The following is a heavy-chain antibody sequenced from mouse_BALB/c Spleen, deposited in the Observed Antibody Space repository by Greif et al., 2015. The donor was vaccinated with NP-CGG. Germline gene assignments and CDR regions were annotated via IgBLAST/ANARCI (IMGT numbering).Heavy chain of an antibody. CDR3: ARKGIYYGNIAPYAMDY. V-gene: IGHV3-2*02. Sequence: EVKLQESGPGLVKPSQSLSLTCTVTGYSITSDYAWNWIRQFPGNKLEWMGYISYSGSTSYNPSLKSRISITRDTSKNQFFLQLNSVTTEDTATYYCARKGIYYGNIAPYAMDYWGQGTSVTVPS. J-gene: IGHJ4*01. D-gene: IGHD2-1*01. CDR1: GYSITSDYA. CDR2: ISYSGST.